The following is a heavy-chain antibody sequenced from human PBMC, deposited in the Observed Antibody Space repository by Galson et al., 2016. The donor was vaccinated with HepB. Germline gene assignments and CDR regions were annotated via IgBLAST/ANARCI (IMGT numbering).Heavy chain of an antibody. CDR2: FYYGGNT. J-gene: IGHJ5*02. V-gene: IGHV4-59*01. CDR1: GFTFSTYW. Sequence: LRLSCAASGFTFSTYWMSWVRQAPGKGLEWIGNFYYGGNTDYNRSLKRRVTFSIDTSKNQFSLNLGSVSAADTAIYYCARVPDYSDSRSYGWFDPWGQGTLVTVSS. D-gene: IGHD3-10*01. CDR3: ARVPDYSDSRSYGWFDP.